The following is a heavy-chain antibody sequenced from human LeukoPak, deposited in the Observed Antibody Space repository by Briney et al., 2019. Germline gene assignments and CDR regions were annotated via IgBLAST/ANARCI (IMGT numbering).Heavy chain of an antibody. CDR2: IIPIFGTA. D-gene: IGHD2-15*01. J-gene: IGHJ5*02. V-gene: IGHV1-69*05. CDR1: GGTFSSYA. Sequence: ASVTVSCTASGGTFSSYAISWVRQAPGQGLEWMGGIIPIFGTANYAQKFQGRVTITTDESTSTAYMELSSLRSEDTAVYYCARAGGVVVAASVWFDPWGQGTLVTVSS. CDR3: ARAGGVVVAASVWFDP.